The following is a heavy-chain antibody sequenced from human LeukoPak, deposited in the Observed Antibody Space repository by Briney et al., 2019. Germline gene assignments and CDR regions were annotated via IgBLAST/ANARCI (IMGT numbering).Heavy chain of an antibody. J-gene: IGHJ3*02. CDR2: IYYSGST. D-gene: IGHD3-22*01. CDR1: GGSISSYY. V-gene: IGHV4-59*01. Sequence: SETLSLTCTVSGGSISSYYWSWIRQPPGKGLEWIGYIYYSGSTNYNPSLKSRVTISVDTSKNQFSLKLSSVTAADTAVYYCARALVNRSGYHAFDIWGQGTMVTVSS. CDR3: ARALVNRSGYHAFDI.